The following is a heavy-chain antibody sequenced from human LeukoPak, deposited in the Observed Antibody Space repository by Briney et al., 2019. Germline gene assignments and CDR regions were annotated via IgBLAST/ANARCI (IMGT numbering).Heavy chain of an antibody. V-gene: IGHV3-21*01. CDR3: AREPGDY. Sequence: RSGGSLRLSCAASGFTFISYSMNWVRQAPGQGLEWVSSISSSSSYIYYADSVKGRFTISRDNAKNSLYLQMNSLRPEDTAVYYCAREPGDYWGQGTLVTVSS. CDR2: ISSSSSYI. CDR1: GFTFISYS. J-gene: IGHJ4*02.